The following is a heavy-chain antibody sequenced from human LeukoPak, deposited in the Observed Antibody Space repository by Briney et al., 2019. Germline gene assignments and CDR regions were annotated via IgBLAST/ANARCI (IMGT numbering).Heavy chain of an antibody. CDR2: IGWNSGSI. D-gene: IGHD6-6*01. Sequence: PGRSLRLSCAASGFTFDDYAMHWVRQAPGKGLEWVSGIGWNSGSIGYADSVKGRFTISRDNAKNSLYLQMNSLRAEDTALYYCAKDMGASIAARPNYYYGMDVWGQGTTVTVSS. CDR3: AKDMGASIAARPNYYYGMDV. CDR1: GFTFDDYA. V-gene: IGHV3-9*01. J-gene: IGHJ6*02.